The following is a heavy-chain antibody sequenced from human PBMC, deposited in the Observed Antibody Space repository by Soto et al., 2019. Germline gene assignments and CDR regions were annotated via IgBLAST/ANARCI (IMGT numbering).Heavy chain of an antibody. CDR3: AKDLAARGGMDV. CDR1: GFTFSSYG. V-gene: IGHV3-30*18. Sequence: ESGGGVVQPGRSLRLSCAASGFTFSSYGMHWVRQAPGKGLEWVAVISYDGSNKYYADSVKGRFTISRDNSKNTLYLQMNSLRAEDTAVYYCAKDLAARGGMDVWGQGTTVTVSS. CDR2: ISYDGSNK. D-gene: IGHD6-6*01. J-gene: IGHJ6*02.